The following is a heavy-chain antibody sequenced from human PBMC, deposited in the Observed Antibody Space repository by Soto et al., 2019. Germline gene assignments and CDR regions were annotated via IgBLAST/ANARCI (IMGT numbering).Heavy chain of an antibody. D-gene: IGHD2-15*01. V-gene: IGHV1-18*04. J-gene: IGHJ4*02. CDR2: ISAYNGNT. CDR1: GYTFTIYG. CDR3: ARACSGGSCYSNFGIDY. Sequence: ASVKVSCKASGYTFTIYGISCVVQAPLQGREWMGWISAYNGNTNYAQKLQGRVTMTTDTSTSTAYMELRSLRSDDTAVYYCARACSGGSCYSNFGIDYWGQGTLVTV.